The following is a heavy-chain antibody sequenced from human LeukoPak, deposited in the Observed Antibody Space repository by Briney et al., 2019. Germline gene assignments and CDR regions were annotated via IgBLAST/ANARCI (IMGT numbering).Heavy chain of an antibody. Sequence: GRSLRLSCAASGFTFSSYGMHWVRQAPGKGLEWVGRIKSKTDGGTTDYAAPVKGRFTISRDDSKNTLYLQMNSLKTEDTAVYYCTTDLEGTMPSWGQGTLVTVSS. CDR3: TTDLEGTMPS. V-gene: IGHV3-15*01. J-gene: IGHJ5*02. CDR1: GFTFSSYG. D-gene: IGHD2-2*01. CDR2: IKSKTDGGTT.